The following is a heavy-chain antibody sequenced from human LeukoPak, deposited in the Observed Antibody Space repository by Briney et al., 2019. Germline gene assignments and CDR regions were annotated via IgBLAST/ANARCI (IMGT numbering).Heavy chain of an antibody. CDR3: AREAYCSSTSCNGANWFDP. CDR1: GYTFTSYA. V-gene: IGHV7-4-1*02. D-gene: IGHD2-2*01. Sequence: ASVKVSCKASGYTFTSYAMNWVRQAPGQGLEWMGWINTNTGNPTYAQGFTGRFVFSLDTSVSTAYLQISSLKAEDTAVYYCAREAYCSSTSCNGANWFDPWGQGTLVTVSS. J-gene: IGHJ5*02. CDR2: INTNTGNP.